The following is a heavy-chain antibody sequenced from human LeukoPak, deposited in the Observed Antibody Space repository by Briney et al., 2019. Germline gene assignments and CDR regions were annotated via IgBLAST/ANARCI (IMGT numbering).Heavy chain of an antibody. CDR2: IYYSGST. CDR1: GGSISSYY. J-gene: IGHJ6*03. D-gene: IGHD3-10*01. Sequence: PSETLSLTCTVSGGSISSYYWSWIRQPPGKGLEWIGYIYYSGSTNYNPSLKSRVTISVDTSKNQFSLKLSSVTAADTAMYYCARGITMVRGNYYYYYMDVWGKGTTVTIS. CDR3: ARGITMVRGNYYYYYMDV. V-gene: IGHV4-59*12.